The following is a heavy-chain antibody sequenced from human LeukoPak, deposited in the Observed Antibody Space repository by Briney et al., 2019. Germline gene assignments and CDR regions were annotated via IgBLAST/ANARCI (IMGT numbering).Heavy chain of an antibody. V-gene: IGHV3-9*03. CDR2: ISWNSGSI. J-gene: IGHJ4*02. CDR3: AKAALKGSYLYYFDY. Sequence: GGSLRLSCAASGFTFDDYAMHWVRQAPGKGLEWVSGISWNSGSIGYADSVKGRFTISRDNAKNSLYLQMNSLRAEDMALYYCAKAALKGSYLYYFDYWGQGTLVTVSS. D-gene: IGHD1-26*01. CDR1: GFTFDDYA.